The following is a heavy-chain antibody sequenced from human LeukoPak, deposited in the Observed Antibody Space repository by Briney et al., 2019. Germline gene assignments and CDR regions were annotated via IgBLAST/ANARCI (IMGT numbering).Heavy chain of an antibody. D-gene: IGHD3-22*01. V-gene: IGHV3-7*01. CDR2: INQGGSEK. J-gene: IGHJ4*02. CDR3: ATTTYHYDSSGYGGYFDY. Sequence: GGSLRLSCAASGFTFSSYWMSWVRQAPGKGLEWVANINQGGSEKYYVDSVKGRFTISKDTAKKSLYLQMNSLRAEDTAVYYCATTTYHYDSSGYGGYFDYWGQGTLVTVSS. CDR1: GFTFSSYW.